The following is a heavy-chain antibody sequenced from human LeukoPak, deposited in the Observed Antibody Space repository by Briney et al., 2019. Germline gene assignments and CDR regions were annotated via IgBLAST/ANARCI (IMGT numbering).Heavy chain of an antibody. V-gene: IGHV3-23*01. Sequence: PGGSLRLSCVVSGFTFSSYAMSWVRQAPGKGLEWVSVISGSVGSTYYADSVKGRFTISRDNSKNTLYLQMNSLRAEDTAVYYCAKAPVTTCSGAYCYPFDYWSQGTLVTVSS. CDR2: ISGSVGST. D-gene: IGHD2-15*01. CDR3: AKAPVTTCSGAYCYPFDY. J-gene: IGHJ4*02. CDR1: GFTFSSYA.